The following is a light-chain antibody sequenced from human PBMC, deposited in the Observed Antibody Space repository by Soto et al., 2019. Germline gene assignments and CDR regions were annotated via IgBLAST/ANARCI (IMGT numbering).Light chain of an antibody. J-gene: IGKJ1*01. CDR2: SAS. CDR3: QQANSFPWT. CDR1: QDISTW. V-gene: IGKV1-12*01. Sequence: DIQMPQSPSSVSSSVGDRVTITCRASQDISTWLAWYQQKPGKAPKLLIYSASSLQTGVPSTFSGRGSGTDFTLTISSLQPGEFATYYCQQANSFPWTFGQGTKVEIK.